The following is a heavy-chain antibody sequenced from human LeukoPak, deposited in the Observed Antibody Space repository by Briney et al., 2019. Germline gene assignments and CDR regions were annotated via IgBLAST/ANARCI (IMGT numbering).Heavy chain of an antibody. CDR2: IYYSGST. CDR3: ARLDSSGYYPTYYFDY. D-gene: IGHD3-22*01. J-gene: IGHJ4*02. Sequence: SETLPLTCSVSGGSISSGDYYWSWIRQPPGKGLEWIGYIYYSGSTYYNPSLKSRVTISVDTSKNQFSLRLSSVTAADTAVYYCARLDSSGYYPTYYFDYWGQGTLVTVSS. CDR1: GGSISSGDYY. V-gene: IGHV4-30-4*01.